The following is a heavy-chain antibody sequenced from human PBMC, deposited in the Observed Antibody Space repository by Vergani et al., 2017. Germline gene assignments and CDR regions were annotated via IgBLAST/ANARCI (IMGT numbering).Heavy chain of an antibody. Sequence: QVQLVQSGAEVKKPGSSVKVSCKASGGTFSSYAISWVRQAPGQGLEWIGGIIPIFGTANYAQKFQGRVTITADESTSTAYMELSSLRSEDTAVYYCATSGSYYHNHLYYYYYYMDVWGKGTTVTVSS. CDR2: IIPIFGTA. V-gene: IGHV1-69*01. J-gene: IGHJ6*03. CDR3: ATSGSYYHNHLYYYYYYMDV. CDR1: GGTFSSYA. D-gene: IGHD3-10*01.